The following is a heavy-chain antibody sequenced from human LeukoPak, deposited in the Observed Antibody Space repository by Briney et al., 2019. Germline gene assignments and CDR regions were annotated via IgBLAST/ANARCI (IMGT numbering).Heavy chain of an antibody. CDR3: ARDLPSRMAVAGHDAFDI. J-gene: IGHJ3*02. Sequence: SVKVSCKASGYTFTSYGISWVRQAPGQGLEWMGWISAYNGNTNYAQKLQGRVTMTTDTSTSTAYMEVRSLRSDDTAVYYCARDLPSRMAVAGHDAFDIWGQGTMVTVSS. V-gene: IGHV1-18*01. CDR2: ISAYNGNT. D-gene: IGHD6-19*01. CDR1: GYTFTSYG.